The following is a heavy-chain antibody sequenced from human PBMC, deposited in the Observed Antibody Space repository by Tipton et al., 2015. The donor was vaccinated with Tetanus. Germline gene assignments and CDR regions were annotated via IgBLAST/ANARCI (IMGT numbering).Heavy chain of an antibody. CDR1: GFTFSSYT. Sequence: SLRLSCAASGFTFSSYTMNWVRQAPGKGLQWVSAISGSSLRPYYADSVKGRFTISRDNSKNTVWLQLNSLRGDDTAIYYCAKEALGVLDVWGKGTPVTVSP. J-gene: IGHJ6*04. CDR2: ISGSSLRP. V-gene: IGHV3-23*01. CDR3: AKEALGVLDV.